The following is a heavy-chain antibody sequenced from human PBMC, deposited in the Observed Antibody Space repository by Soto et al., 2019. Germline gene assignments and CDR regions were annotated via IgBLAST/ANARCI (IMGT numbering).Heavy chain of an antibody. CDR2: MYHSGRI. CDR1: GGSISSGGYS. Sequence: QLQLQESGSGLVKPSQTLSLTCAVSGGSISSGGYSWSWIRQPPGKGLEWIGYMYHSGRIYYNPSLKIRVTISIDRSKNQFSLKLSSVTAADTAGYYCARVPDSWGQGILVTVSS. J-gene: IGHJ4*02. CDR3: ARVPDS. V-gene: IGHV4-30-2*01. D-gene: IGHD2-2*01.